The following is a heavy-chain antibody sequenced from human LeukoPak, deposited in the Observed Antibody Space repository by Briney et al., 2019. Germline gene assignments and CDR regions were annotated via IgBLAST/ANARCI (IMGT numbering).Heavy chain of an antibody. V-gene: IGHV3-21*01. CDR2: ISSSSSYI. D-gene: IGHD1-26*01. CDR1: GFTFSSYS. J-gene: IGHJ4*02. CDR3: ARDRDSGSSLDY. Sequence: GGSLRLSCAASGFTFSSYSMNWVRQAPGKGLWWVSSISSSSSYIYYADSVKGRFTISRDNAKNSLYLQMNSLRAEDTAVYYCARDRDSGSSLDYWGQGTLVTVSS.